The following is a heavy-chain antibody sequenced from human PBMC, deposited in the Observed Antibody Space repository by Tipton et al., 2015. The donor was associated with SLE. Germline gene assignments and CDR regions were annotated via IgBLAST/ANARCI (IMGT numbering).Heavy chain of an antibody. CDR1: GGSISSYY. J-gene: IGHJ4*02. CDR3: AKYCGGDCVDY. CDR2: IYYSGST. Sequence: TLSLTCTVSGGSISSYYWSWIRQPPGKGLEWIGYIYYSGSTYYNPSLKSRVTISVDTSKNQFSLKLSSVTAAGTAVYYCAKYCGGDCVDYWGQGTLVTVSS. V-gene: IGHV4-59*04. D-gene: IGHD2-21*01.